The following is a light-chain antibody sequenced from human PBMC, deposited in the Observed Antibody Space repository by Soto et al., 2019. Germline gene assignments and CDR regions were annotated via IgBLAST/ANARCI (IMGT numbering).Light chain of an antibody. CDR3: CSYAGSTAV. CDR1: SSDVGSYNP. Sequence: QSVLTQPASVSGSPGQSITISCTGTSSDVGSYNPVSWYQQHPGKAPKLMIYEGSKRPSGVSNRFSGSKSGNTASLTISGLQAEDEADYYCCSYAGSTAVFGGGTQLTVL. J-gene: IGLJ7*01. V-gene: IGLV2-23*01. CDR2: EGS.